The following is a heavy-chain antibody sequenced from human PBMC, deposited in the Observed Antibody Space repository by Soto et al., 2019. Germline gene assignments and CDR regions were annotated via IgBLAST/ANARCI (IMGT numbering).Heavy chain of an antibody. Sequence: PSATLSLTCTVSGGSISVYCWRVIRNTSGKGLDWVRSINPSGSTINSTTPKTRVTMSVDKPNTQISLKLSSVTAAETAVYYCARGEIGNGYGMAVWGQGTTVTVS. CDR2: INPSGST. V-gene: IGHV4-4*07. CDR3: ARGEIGNGYGMAV. J-gene: IGHJ6*02. CDR1: GGSISVYC. D-gene: IGHD2-8*01.